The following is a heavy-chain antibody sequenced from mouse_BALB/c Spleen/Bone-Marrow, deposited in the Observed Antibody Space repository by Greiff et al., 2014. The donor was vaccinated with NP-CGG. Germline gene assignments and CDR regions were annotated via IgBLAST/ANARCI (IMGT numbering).Heavy chain of an antibody. CDR1: GFSLTSYG. CDR3: AKPVLSGRFAY. Sequence: VQLQQSXPGLVAPSQNLSITCTVTGFSLTSYGVSWVRQPPGKGLEWLGVIWGDGSTNFHSALKSRLSTSKDNSKSQLFLKLNSLRTDDTATYYCAKPVLSGRFAYWGQGTLVTVSA. CDR2: IWGDGST. J-gene: IGHJ3*01. V-gene: IGHV2-3*01.